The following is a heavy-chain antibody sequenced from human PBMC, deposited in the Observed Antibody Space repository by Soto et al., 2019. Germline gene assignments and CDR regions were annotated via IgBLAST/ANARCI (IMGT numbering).Heavy chain of an antibody. J-gene: IGHJ4*02. Sequence: QVQLVQSGAEVKKPGSSVKVSCKASGGTFSSYAISWVRQAPGQGLEWMGGIIPIFGTANYAQKFQGRVTITADESTRTAYMELSSLRSEDTAVYYCARTRYYYDSSGYYQYYFDYWGQGTLVTVSS. V-gene: IGHV1-69*01. CDR3: ARTRYYYDSSGYYQYYFDY. CDR1: GGTFSSYA. D-gene: IGHD3-22*01. CDR2: IIPIFGTA.